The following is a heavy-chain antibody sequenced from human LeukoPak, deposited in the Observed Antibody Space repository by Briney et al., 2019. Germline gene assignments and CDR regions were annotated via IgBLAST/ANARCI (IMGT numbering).Heavy chain of an antibody. CDR1: GGSFSGYY. J-gene: IGHJ6*03. D-gene: IGHD3-10*01. CDR2: INHSGST. V-gene: IGHV4-34*01. CDR3: ARHKRWPTMVRGAPYYYYYMDV. Sequence: PSETLSLTCAVYGGSFSGYYWSWIRLPPGKGLEWIGEINHSGSTNYNPSLKSRVTISVDTSKNQFSLKLSSVTAADTAVYYCARHKRWPTMVRGAPYYYYYMDVWGKGTTVTISS.